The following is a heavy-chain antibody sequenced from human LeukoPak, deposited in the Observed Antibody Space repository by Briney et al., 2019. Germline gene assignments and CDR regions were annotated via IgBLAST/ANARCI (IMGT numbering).Heavy chain of an antibody. Sequence: ASVKVSCKASGYTFTSYDINWVRQATGQGLEWMGWMNPNSYNTGYAQKFQGRLTMTRNTPISTAYMELSSLRSEDTAVYYCARSPHRYYFDYWGQGTLVTVSS. V-gene: IGHV1-8*01. CDR2: MNPNSYNT. J-gene: IGHJ4*02. CDR3: ARSPHRYYFDY. CDR1: GYTFTSYD.